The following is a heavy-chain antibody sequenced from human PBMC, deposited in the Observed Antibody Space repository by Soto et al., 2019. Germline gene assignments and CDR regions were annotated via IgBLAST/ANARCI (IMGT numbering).Heavy chain of an antibody. CDR2: MNPNSGNT. V-gene: IGHV1-8*01. D-gene: IGHD3-3*02. CDR1: GYTFTSYD. CDR3: ARGFLLSFHPRDYYMDV. J-gene: IGHJ6*03. Sequence: ASVKVSCKASGYTFTSYDINWVRQATGQGLEWMGWMNPNSGNTGYAQKFQGRVTMTRNTSISTAYMELSSLRSEDTAVYYCARGFLLSFHPRDYYMDVWGKGTTVTVSS.